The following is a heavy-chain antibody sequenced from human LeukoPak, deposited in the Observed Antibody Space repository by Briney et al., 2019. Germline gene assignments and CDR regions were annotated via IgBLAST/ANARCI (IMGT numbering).Heavy chain of an antibody. V-gene: IGHV1-2*02. J-gene: IGHJ5*02. CDR2: INPNSGGT. D-gene: IGHD7-27*01. CDR3: ARDALRNRHWGAWFDP. Sequence: GASVKVSCKASGYTFTVYYMHWVRQAPGQGLEWMGWINPNSGGTNYAQKFQGRVTMTRDTSISTAYMELSRLRSDDTAVYYCARDALRNRHWGAWFDPWGQGTLVTVSS. CDR1: GYTFTVYY.